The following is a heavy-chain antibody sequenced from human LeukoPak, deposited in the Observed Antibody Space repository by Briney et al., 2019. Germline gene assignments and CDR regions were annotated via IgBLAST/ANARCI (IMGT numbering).Heavy chain of an antibody. CDR3: AKGSSSGSFSVFDY. D-gene: IGHD3-10*01. CDR2: ISSRGGST. V-gene: IGHV3-23*01. CDR1: GFTFSSYA. Sequence: GGSLRLSWAASGFTFSSYAMSWVRQAPGEGLEWVSGISSRGGSTYYADSVKGRFTISRDNSKNTLYLQMNSLRAEDTAVYYCAKGSSSGSFSVFDYWGQGTLVTVSS. J-gene: IGHJ4*02.